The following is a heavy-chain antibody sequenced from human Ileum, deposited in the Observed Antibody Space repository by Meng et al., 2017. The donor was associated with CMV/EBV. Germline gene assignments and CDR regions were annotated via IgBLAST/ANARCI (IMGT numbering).Heavy chain of an antibody. D-gene: IGHD3-3*01. CDR3: ARLILGAASNWFDP. Sequence: SGPTLVKPTQTVTLTCTFSGFSLSTSGVGVGWIRQPPGKTLEWLTLIYYNDDKRYSPSLKSRLTVTKDTSKNQVVLTMTNVDPVDTGTYYCARLILGAASNWFDPWGQGTLVTVSS. CDR1: GFSLSTSGVG. V-gene: IGHV2-5*01. J-gene: IGHJ5*02. CDR2: IYYNDDK.